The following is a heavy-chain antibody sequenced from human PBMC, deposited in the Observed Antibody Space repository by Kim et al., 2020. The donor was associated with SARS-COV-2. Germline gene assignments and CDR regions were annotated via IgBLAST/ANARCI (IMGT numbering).Heavy chain of an antibody. D-gene: IGHD2-2*02. CDR3: AKDPESAIVYYYYMDV. V-gene: IGHV3-30*18. Sequence: GGSLRLSCAASGSTFSSYGMHWVRQAPGKGLEWVAVISYDGSNKYYADSVKGRFTISRDNSKNTLYLQMNNLRTEDTAVYYCAKDPESAIVYYYYMDVWGKGTTVTVSS. CDR1: GSTFSSYG. CDR2: ISYDGSNK. J-gene: IGHJ6*03.